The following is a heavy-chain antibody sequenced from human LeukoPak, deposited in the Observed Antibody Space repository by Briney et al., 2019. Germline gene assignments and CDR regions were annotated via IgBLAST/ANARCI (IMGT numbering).Heavy chain of an antibody. J-gene: IGHJ4*02. Sequence: PSETLSLTCTVSGGSISSYYWSWIRQPPGKGLEWIGYIYYSGGTNYNPSLKSRVTISVDTSKNQFSLKLSSVTAEDTAVYYCARDRGWLQYVDYWGQGTQVTVSS. D-gene: IGHD5-24*01. V-gene: IGHV4-59*01. CDR2: IYYSGGT. CDR1: GGSISSYY. CDR3: ARDRGWLQYVDY.